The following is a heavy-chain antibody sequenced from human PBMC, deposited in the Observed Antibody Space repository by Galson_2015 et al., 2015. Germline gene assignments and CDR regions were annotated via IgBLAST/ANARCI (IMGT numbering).Heavy chain of an antibody. CDR3: ARGSSGLYYFDS. J-gene: IGHJ4*02. Sequence: CAISGDSVSSKSAAWNWIRQSPSRGLEWLGRTYCRSKWYNDYAVSVKSRITINPDTSKNQFSLHLNSVTPEDTAVYFCARGSSGLYYFDSWGQGTLVTVSS. CDR2: TYCRSKWYN. CDR1: GDSVSSKSAA. V-gene: IGHV6-1*01. D-gene: IGHD6-19*01.